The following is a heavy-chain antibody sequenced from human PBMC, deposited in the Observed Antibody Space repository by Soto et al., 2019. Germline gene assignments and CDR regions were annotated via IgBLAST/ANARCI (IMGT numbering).Heavy chain of an antibody. CDR1: GFTFSTSE. CDR2: ISSSGDTT. D-gene: IGHD3-22*01. CDR3: ARWEVVTGLDY. V-gene: IGHV3-48*03. J-gene: IGHJ4*02. Sequence: GESLKISCAASGFTFSTSEMSWVRQAPGKGLEWISHISSSGDTTYYADSVKGRFTISRDNANHSLLLQMNSLRVADTAVYYCARWEVVTGLDYWGQGTLVTVSS.